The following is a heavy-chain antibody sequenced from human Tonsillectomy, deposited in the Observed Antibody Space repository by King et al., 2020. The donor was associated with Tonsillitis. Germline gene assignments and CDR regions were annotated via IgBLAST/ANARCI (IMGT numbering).Heavy chain of an antibody. CDR2: IIPISGLV. CDR3: ASAPDGFSRSSRKVEY. V-gene: IGHV1-69*17. Sequence: VQLVESGAEVKKPGSSVKVSCKASGGTFSSYAFSWVRQAPGQGLEWMGGIIPISGLVNYAQKFQGRVTITADKSTRTAYMWLSSLSAEDTAVYYCASAPDGFSRSSRKVEYWGQGTLVTVSS. J-gene: IGHJ4*02. CDR1: GGTFSSYA. D-gene: IGHD6-6*01.